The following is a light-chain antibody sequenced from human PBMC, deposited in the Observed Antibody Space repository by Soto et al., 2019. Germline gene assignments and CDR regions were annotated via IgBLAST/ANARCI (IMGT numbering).Light chain of an antibody. CDR2: AAS. V-gene: IGKV3D-15*01. CDR1: QTLSSGY. Sequence: EIVLTQSPGTLSLSPGERATLSCRASQTLSSGYLAWYQQKPGQAPRILIYAASSRATGIPDRFSGSGSGTEFTLTINSLQSEDFEVYYCQQYNNWPRTFGQGTKVDIK. CDR3: QQYNNWPRT. J-gene: IGKJ1*01.